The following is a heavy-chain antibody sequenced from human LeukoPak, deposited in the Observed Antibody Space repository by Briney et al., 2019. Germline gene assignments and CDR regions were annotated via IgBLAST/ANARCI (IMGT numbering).Heavy chain of an antibody. CDR1: GFTFSSYG. Sequence: GGSLRLSCAASGFTFSSYGMHWVRQAPGKGLEWVAFIRYDGSNKYYADSVKGRFTIPRDNSKNTLYLQMNSLRAEDTAVYYCAKDQWEAAAGRETYYYYYYMDVWGKGTTVTVSS. CDR3: AKDQWEAAAGRETYYYYYYMDV. V-gene: IGHV3-30*02. D-gene: IGHD6-13*01. CDR2: IRYDGSNK. J-gene: IGHJ6*03.